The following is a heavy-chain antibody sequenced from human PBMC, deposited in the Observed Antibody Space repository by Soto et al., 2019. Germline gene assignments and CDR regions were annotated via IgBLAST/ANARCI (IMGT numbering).Heavy chain of an antibody. CDR2: ISYDGSNK. D-gene: IGHD2-8*02. CDR1: GFTFSSYG. Sequence: QVQLVESGGGVVQPGRSLRLSCAASGFTFSSYGMHWVRQAPGKGLEWVAVISYDGSNKYYADSVKGRFTISRDNSKNTLYLQMNSLRAEDTAVYYCAQDQLSTGYGAVDYWGQGTLVTVSS. J-gene: IGHJ4*02. CDR3: AQDQLSTGYGAVDY. V-gene: IGHV3-30*18.